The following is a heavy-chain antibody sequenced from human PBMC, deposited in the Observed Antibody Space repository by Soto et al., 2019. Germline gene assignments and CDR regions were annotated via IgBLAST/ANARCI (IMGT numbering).Heavy chain of an antibody. CDR2: IYSGGNT. CDR1: GFTVSSSY. CDR3: AREAYRYGSDYYNGMDV. V-gene: IGHV3-53*01. Sequence: EVQLVESGGGLIQPGGSLRLSCAASGFTVSSSYMTWVRQAPGKGLEWVSLIYSGGNTYYADSVKGRFTISRDNSKNTLYLQMNNLRVEDTAVYYCAREAYRYGSDYYNGMDVWGQGATVTVSS. J-gene: IGHJ6*02. D-gene: IGHD3-10*01.